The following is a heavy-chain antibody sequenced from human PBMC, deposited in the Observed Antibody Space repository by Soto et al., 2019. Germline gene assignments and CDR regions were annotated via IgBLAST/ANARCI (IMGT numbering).Heavy chain of an antibody. CDR1: GFTFSDYY. CDR2: ISSSGSTI. Sequence: QVQLVESGGGLVKPGGSLRLSCAASGFTFSDYYMSWIRQAPGKGLEWVSYISSSGSTIYYADSVKGRFTISRDNAKNSLYLQMNSLGDEDTAVYYCATEGIAVAGTVLGAFDILGQGTMVTVSS. CDR3: ATEGIAVAGTVLGAFDI. J-gene: IGHJ3*02. V-gene: IGHV3-11*01. D-gene: IGHD6-19*01.